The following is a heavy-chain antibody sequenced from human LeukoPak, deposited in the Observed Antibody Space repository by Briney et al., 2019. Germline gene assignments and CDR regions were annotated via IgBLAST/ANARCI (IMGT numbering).Heavy chain of an antibody. J-gene: IGHJ4*02. Sequence: GASVKVSCKASGFTFTAYHMHWVRQAPGQGLEWMGWINPNSGGTNYAQKFQGRVTMTRDTSISTAYMGLSGLRSDDTAVYYCARGPHWDPHFDYWGQGTLDTVSS. CDR1: GFTFTAYH. V-gene: IGHV1-2*02. CDR2: INPNSGGT. D-gene: IGHD7-27*01. CDR3: ARGPHWDPHFDY.